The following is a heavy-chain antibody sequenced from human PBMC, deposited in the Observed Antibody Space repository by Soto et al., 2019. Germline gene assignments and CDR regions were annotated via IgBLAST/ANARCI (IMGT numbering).Heavy chain of an antibody. CDR1: GGSISSGRYY. CDR2: IYYSGST. CDR3: ARGQYDILSGYLFDY. V-gene: IGHV4-31*03. Sequence: QVQLQESGPGLVKPSQTLSLTCTVSGGSISSGRYYWNWIRQYPGKGLEWIGYIYYSGSTYYNPSLTNRITISADTSKNQFSLKLTSVTAADTAVYYCARGQYDILSGYLFDYWGQGTLVTVSS. D-gene: IGHD3-9*01. J-gene: IGHJ4*02.